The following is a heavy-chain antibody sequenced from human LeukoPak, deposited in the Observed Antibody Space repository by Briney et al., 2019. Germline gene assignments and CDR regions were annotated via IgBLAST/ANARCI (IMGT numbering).Heavy chain of an antibody. CDR1: GFTFSSYW. Sequence: GGSLRLSCEASGFTFSSYWMHWVRQAPGKGLVWVSRINSDGKTTNYADSVKGRFTISRDNAKNTLYLQMNSLRAEDTAVYYCARDITLTRGGRSDYWGQGTLVTVSA. V-gene: IGHV3-74*01. D-gene: IGHD3-10*01. J-gene: IGHJ4*02. CDR3: ARDITLTRGGRSDY. CDR2: INSDGKTT.